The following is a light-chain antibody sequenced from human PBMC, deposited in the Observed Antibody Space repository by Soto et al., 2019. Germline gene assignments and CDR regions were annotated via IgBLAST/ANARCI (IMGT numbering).Light chain of an antibody. J-gene: IGLJ1*01. Sequence: QSALTQPASVSGSPGQSITISCTGTSSDVGGYNYVSWYQQHPGKAPKLMIYDVSNRPSGVPNRFSGSKSGNTASLTISGLQAVDEAEYYCSSYTSSSTLVYVFGTGTKLTFL. V-gene: IGLV2-14*03. CDR1: SSDVGGYNY. CDR3: SSYTSSSTLVYV. CDR2: DVS.